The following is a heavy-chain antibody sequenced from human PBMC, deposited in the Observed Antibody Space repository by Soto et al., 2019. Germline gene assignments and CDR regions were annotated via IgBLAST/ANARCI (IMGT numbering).Heavy chain of an antibody. V-gene: IGHV4-34*01. CDR3: ARGTRLRAVDI. CDR1: GGSFIGYY. J-gene: IGHJ3*02. D-gene: IGHD2-15*01. Sequence: PSETLSLTCAVYGGSFIGYYCSLSRQPPGKGLEWIGEIHYSGTTNYNPSLKSRVTTSVNISKKQFSLKLSSVTVADTAMYYCARGTRLRAVDIWGQGTMVTVSS. CDR2: IHYSGTT.